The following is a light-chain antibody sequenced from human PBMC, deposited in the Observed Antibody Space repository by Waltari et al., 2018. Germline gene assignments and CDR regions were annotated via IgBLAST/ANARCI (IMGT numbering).Light chain of an antibody. CDR3: QQYYSNPWT. J-gene: IGKJ1*01. Sequence: DIGMTQSPDSLAVSRGERATINFKSSPSVLYSSNNMNYLAWYQQKSGQPPKLLIYWAFTRESGVPDRFSGSGSGTDFTLTISSLQSEDAAVYYCQQYYSNPWTFGQGTKVQI. CDR2: WAF. V-gene: IGKV4-1*01. CDR1: PSVLYSSNNMNY.